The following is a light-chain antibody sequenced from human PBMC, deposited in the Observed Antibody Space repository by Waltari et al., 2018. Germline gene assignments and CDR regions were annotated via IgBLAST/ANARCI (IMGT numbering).Light chain of an antibody. CDR3: QQYSSSPRT. CDR1: QSVSSSY. CDR2: GAS. J-gene: IGKJ1*01. V-gene: IGKV3-20*01. Sequence: IVFTQSPGTLSLSPGERATLACRASQSVSSSYLAWYQQKPGQAPRLLMYGASSRATGIPDRFSGSGSGTDFTLTISRLEPEDFAVYFCQQYSSSPRTFGQGTKVEIK.